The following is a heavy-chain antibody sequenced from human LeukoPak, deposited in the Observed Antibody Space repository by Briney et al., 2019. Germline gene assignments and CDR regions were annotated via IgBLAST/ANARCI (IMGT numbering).Heavy chain of an antibody. Sequence: KPSETLSLTCTVSGGSISSYYWSWIRQPPGKGLEWIGYIYYSGSTNYNPSLKSRVTISVDTSKNQFSLKLSSVTAADTAVYYCARDRLYCSGGSRYQNYYYGMDVWGQGTTVTVSS. J-gene: IGHJ6*02. CDR1: GGSISSYY. CDR2: IYYSGST. D-gene: IGHD2-15*01. V-gene: IGHV4-59*01. CDR3: ARDRLYCSGGSRYQNYYYGMDV.